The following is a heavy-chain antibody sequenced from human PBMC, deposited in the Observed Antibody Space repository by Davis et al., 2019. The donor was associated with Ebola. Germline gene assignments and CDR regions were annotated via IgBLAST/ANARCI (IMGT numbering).Heavy chain of an antibody. CDR2: ISGSGGST. Sequence: GESLKISCAASGFTFSSYAMSWVRQAPGKGLEWVSAISGSGGSTYYADSVKGRFTISRDNAKNSRYLQMNSLRDEDTAVYYCARVYSYGLGNYMDVWGKGTTVTVSS. V-gene: IGHV3-23*01. CDR3: ARVYSYGLGNYMDV. J-gene: IGHJ6*03. CDR1: GFTFSSYA. D-gene: IGHD5-18*01.